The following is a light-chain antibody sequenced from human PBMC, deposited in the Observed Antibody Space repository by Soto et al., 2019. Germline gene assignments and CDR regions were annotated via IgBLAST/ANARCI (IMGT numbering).Light chain of an antibody. CDR2: EAS. V-gene: IGKV3-11*01. CDR3: QQGSTWPWT. J-gene: IGKJ1*01. CDR1: QSVSSS. Sequence: EVVLTQSPDTLSLSPGERATLSCRASQSVSSSLAWYQQKLGQAPRLLIYEASDRATGIPARFSGSGSGTDFTLIISSLEPEDFAVYYCQQGSTWPWTFGQGTKVEIK.